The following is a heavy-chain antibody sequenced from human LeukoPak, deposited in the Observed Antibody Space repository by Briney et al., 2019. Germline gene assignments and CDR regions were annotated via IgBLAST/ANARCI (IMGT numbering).Heavy chain of an antibody. D-gene: IGHD6-13*01. CDR2: IYYSGST. J-gene: IGHJ5*02. Sequence: SETLSLTCTVSGGSISSYYRSWIRQPPGKGLEWIGYIYYSGSTNYNPSLKSRVTISVDTSKNQFSLKLSSVTAADTAVYYCARVLAAAASVRFDPWGQGTLVTVSS. V-gene: IGHV4-59*01. CDR3: ARVLAAAASVRFDP. CDR1: GGSISSYY.